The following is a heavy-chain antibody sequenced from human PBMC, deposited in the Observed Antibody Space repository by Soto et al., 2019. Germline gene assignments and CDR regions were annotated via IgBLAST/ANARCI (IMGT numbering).Heavy chain of an antibody. V-gene: IGHV4-31*03. D-gene: IGHD2-15*01. CDR3: ASAGYCSCGSCYVFDY. J-gene: IGHJ4*02. CDR1: GGSISSGGYY. Sequence: QVQLQESGPGLVKPSQTLSLTCTVSGGSISSGGYYWSWIRQHPGKGLEWIGYIYYSGSTYYNPSLKCRATISVDTSKNQFSLKLSSVTAADTAVYYCASAGYCSCGSCYVFDYWGQGTLVTVSS. CDR2: IYYSGST.